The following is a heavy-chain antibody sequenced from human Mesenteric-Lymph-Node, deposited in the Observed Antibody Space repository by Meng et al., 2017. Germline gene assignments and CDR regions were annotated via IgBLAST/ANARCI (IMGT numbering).Heavy chain of an antibody. Sequence: SETLSLTCTVSGGSVSSCCYYWSWIRQPPGKGLEWIGYIYYSGTTNYNPFLKSRVTMSVDTSKNQFSLKLSSVTAADTAVYYCAREGPRAGYSSSWVDYWGQGTLVTVSS. D-gene: IGHD6-13*01. V-gene: IGHV4-61*01. J-gene: IGHJ4*02. CDR3: AREGPRAGYSSSWVDY. CDR1: GGSVSSCCYY. CDR2: IYYSGTT.